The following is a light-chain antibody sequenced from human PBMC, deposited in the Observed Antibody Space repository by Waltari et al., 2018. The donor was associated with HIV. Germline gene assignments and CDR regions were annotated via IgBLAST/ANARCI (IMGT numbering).Light chain of an antibody. V-gene: IGKV3-15*01. CDR2: DAS. CDR1: QSVSDY. J-gene: IGKJ5*01. CDR3: QQYANWPFT. Sequence: EVVLTQSPATLSLSPGERATLSCRASQSVSDYLAWYQQKPGQAPRLLISDASTRATGIPARFSGSGSGTEFTLTISSLQSEDFAVYFCQQYANWPFTFGQGTRLEIK.